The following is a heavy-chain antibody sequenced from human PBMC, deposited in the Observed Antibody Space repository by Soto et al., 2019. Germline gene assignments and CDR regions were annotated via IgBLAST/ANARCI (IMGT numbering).Heavy chain of an antibody. J-gene: IGHJ6*02. CDR1: GFSVSTNY. CDR2: IYTAGHT. V-gene: IGHV3-53*01. CDR3: AIFREPGRSTVFGVVVPGRYAMDV. D-gene: IGHD3-3*01. Sequence: GGALRVYCVASGFSVSTNYMSWVRQAPGKGLEWVSVIYTAGHTNYANSVKGRFTVSRDTSQNTVYLQMNSLRPDDTAVYYCAIFREPGRSTVFGVVVPGRYAMDVWGQGTTVPVSS.